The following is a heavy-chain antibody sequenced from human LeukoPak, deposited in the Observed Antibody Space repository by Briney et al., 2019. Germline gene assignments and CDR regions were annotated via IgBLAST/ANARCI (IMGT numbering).Heavy chain of an antibody. J-gene: IGHJ4*02. CDR1: GFTFSLYA. D-gene: IGHD7-27*01. Sequence: PGGSLRLSCAAPGFTFSLYAMHWVRQAPGKGLEWVAVISYDGSNKYYADSVKGRFTISRDNSENTLYLQMNSLRAEDTAVFYCARVMTLTGRYDYWGQGALVTVSS. CDR2: ISYDGSNK. V-gene: IGHV3-30-3*01. CDR3: ARVMTLTGRYDY.